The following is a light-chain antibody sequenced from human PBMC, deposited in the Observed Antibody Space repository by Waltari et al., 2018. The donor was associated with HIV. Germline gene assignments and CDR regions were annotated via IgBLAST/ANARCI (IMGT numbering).Light chain of an antibody. V-gene: IGKV4-1*01. CDR1: QGVLYRSNNRNY. Sequence: DIVMHQSPEYLVVSMGERATINCNSSQGVLYRSNNRNYLAWYQPNPGQPLKLRIYWAPTRESGVPDRFSGRGSGTDFTLTISRLQAEDVAVYYCQQYYSTPWTFGQGTKVEIK. J-gene: IGKJ1*01. CDR2: WAP. CDR3: QQYYSTPWT.